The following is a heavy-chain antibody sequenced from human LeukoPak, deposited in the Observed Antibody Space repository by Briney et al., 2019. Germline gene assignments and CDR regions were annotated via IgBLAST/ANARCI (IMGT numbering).Heavy chain of an antibody. D-gene: IGHD6-13*01. CDR1: GESFSGYY. CDR3: ARGYSSSWYAALDWFDP. V-gene: IGHV4-34*01. CDR2: INHSGST. J-gene: IGHJ5*02. Sequence: PSETLSLTCAVYGESFSGYYWSWIRQPPGKGLEWIGEINHSGSTNYNPSLKSRVTISVDTSKNQFSLKLNSVTAADTAVYYCARGYSSSWYAALDWFDPWGQGTLVIVSS.